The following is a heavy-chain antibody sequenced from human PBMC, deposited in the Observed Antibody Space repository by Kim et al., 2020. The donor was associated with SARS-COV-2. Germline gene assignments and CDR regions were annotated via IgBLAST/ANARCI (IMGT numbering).Heavy chain of an antibody. J-gene: IGHJ3*02. D-gene: IGHD1-26*01. V-gene: IGHV5-10-1*01. Sequence: SPSFQGHVTISADKSISTAYLQWSSLKASDTAMYYCARQGIVGATNAFDIWGQGTMVTVSS. CDR3: ARQGIVGATNAFDI.